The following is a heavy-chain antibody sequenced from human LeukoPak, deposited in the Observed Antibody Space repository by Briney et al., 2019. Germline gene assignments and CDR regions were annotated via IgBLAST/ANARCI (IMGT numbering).Heavy chain of an antibody. CDR1: GYTFTSYD. D-gene: IGHD3-10*01. CDR3: ARDPLWFGTKFDY. V-gene: IGHV1-8*01. Sequence: EASVKVSCKASGYTFTSYDINWVRQATGQGLEWMGWMNPNSGNTGYAQKFQGRVTMTRNTSISTACMELSSLRSEDTAVYYCARDPLWFGTKFDYWGQGTLVTVSS. J-gene: IGHJ4*02. CDR2: MNPNSGNT.